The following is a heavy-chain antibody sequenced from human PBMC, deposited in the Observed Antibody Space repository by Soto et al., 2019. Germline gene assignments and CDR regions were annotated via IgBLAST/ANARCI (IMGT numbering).Heavy chain of an antibody. J-gene: IGHJ6*02. V-gene: IGHV1-69*01. CDR2: IISIFGTA. CDR3: ARDHYSSSWSTPSYYYYGMDV. D-gene: IGHD6-13*01. Sequence: QVQLVQSGAEVKKPGSSVKVSCKASGGTFSSYAISWVRQAPGQGLEWMGGIISIFGTANYAQKFQGRVTITADESTSTAYMELSSLRSEDTAVYYCARDHYSSSWSTPSYYYYGMDVWGQGTTVTVSS. CDR1: GGTFSSYA.